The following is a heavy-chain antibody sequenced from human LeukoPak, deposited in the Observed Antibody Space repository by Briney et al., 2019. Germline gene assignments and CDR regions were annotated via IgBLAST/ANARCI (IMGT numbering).Heavy chain of an antibody. J-gene: IGHJ6*03. Sequence: GGSLRLSCAASGFTVSSNYMSWVRQAPGKGLEWVSYITYSGSSIYYADSVKGRFTISRDNAKNVLYLQMNSLRAEDTALYYCAKSNGDRYYYYYYMDVWGKGTTVTVSS. D-gene: IGHD4-17*01. CDR1: GFTVSSNY. CDR2: ITYSGSSI. CDR3: AKSNGDRYYYYYYMDV. V-gene: IGHV3-11*01.